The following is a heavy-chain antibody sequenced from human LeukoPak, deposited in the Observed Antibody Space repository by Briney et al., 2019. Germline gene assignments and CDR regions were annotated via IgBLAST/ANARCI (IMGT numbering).Heavy chain of an antibody. CDR2: INPNSGRT. D-gene: IGHD2-15*01. CDR3: ASRYCNGGGCSNLLDSFDY. J-gene: IGHJ4*02. CDR1: GYTFTGYY. Sequence: ASAKVSCKASGYTFTGYYIHWVRQAPGQGLEWMGWINPNSGRTNYAQKFQGRVTMTRDTSISTAYMELSSLRSDDTAVYYCASRYCNGGGCSNLLDSFDYWGQGALVTVSS. V-gene: IGHV1-2*02.